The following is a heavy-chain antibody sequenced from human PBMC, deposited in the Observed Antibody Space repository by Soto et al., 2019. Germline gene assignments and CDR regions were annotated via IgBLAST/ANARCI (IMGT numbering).Heavy chain of an antibody. Sequence: SETLSLTCTVSGGSISSYYWSWIRQPPGKGLEWIGYIYYSGSTNYNPSLKSRVTISVDTSKNQFSLKLSSVTAADTAVYYCARDNGDCFDYWGQGTLVTVSS. CDR1: GGSISSYY. V-gene: IGHV4-59*01. CDR2: IYYSGST. CDR3: ARDNGDCFDY. J-gene: IGHJ4*02. D-gene: IGHD2-8*01.